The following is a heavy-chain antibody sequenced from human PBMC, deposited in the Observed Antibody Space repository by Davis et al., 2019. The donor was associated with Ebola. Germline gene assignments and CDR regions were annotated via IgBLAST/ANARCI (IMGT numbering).Heavy chain of an antibody. Sequence: GESLKISCKASGYSFLNYWISWVRHMPGRGLEWIGRIDPSDSYTDYSPSFQGHVSISADQSTNTAYLQWSGLQPSDTAMYYYARRDQNYYYGMDVWGQGTTVTVSS. J-gene: IGHJ6*02. CDR1: GYSFLNYW. CDR2: IDPSDSYT. V-gene: IGHV5-10-1*01. CDR3: ARRDQNYYYGMDV.